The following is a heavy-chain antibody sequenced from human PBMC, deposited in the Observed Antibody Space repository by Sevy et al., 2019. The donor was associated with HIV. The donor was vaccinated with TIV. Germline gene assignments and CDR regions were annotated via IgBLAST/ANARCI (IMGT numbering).Heavy chain of an antibody. V-gene: IGHV3-30*03. J-gene: IGHJ6*02. D-gene: IGHD6-6*01. CDR1: GFTFSSYG. Sequence: GGSLRLSCAASGFTFSSYGMHWVRRAPGKGLEWVAVILYDGSNKYYADSVKGRFTISRDNSKNTLYLQMNSLRAGDTAVSYCARGLAALPGYYYGIDVRGQGTAVTVSS. CDR2: ILYDGSNK. CDR3: ARGLAALPGYYYGIDV.